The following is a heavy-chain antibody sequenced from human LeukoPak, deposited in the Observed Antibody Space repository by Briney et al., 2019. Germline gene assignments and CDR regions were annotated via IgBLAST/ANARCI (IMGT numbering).Heavy chain of an antibody. Sequence: SETLSLTCTVSGGSISNYYWSWIRQPPGEGLEWIGYIYYSGSTNYNPSLKGRVTISVDTSKNQFSLKLSSVTAADTAVYYCARSIAGTRSKFDYWGQGTLVTVSS. CDR3: ARSIAGTRSKFDY. CDR2: IYYSGST. V-gene: IGHV4-59*08. J-gene: IGHJ4*02. CDR1: GGSISNYY. D-gene: IGHD1/OR15-1a*01.